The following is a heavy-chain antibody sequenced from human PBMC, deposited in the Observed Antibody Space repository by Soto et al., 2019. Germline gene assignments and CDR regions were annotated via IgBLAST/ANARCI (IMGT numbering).Heavy chain of an antibody. D-gene: IGHD1-1*01. V-gene: IGHV3-30-3*01. J-gene: IGHJ6*02. Sequence: QVQLVESGGGVVQPGRSLRLSCAASGFTFSSYAMHWVRQAPGKGLEWVAVISYDGSNKYYADSVKGRFTISRDNSKNTLYLQMNSLRAEDTAVYYCARDPCTGTTSRDYYYYGMDVWGQGTTVTVSS. CDR2: ISYDGSNK. CDR1: GFTFSSYA. CDR3: ARDPCTGTTSRDYYYYGMDV.